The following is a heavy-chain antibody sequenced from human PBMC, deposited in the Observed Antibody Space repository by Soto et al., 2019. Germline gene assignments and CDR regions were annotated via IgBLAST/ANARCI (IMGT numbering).Heavy chain of an antibody. V-gene: IGHV1-3*01. CDR3: ARGAYYYDSSGYEIGAFDI. Sequence: ASVKVSCKASGYTFTSYAMHWVRPAPGQRLEWMGWINAGNGNTKYSQKFQGRVTITRDTSASTAYMELSSLRSEDTAVYYCARGAYYYDSSGYEIGAFDIWGQGTMVT. CDR2: INAGNGNT. J-gene: IGHJ3*02. CDR1: GYTFTSYA. D-gene: IGHD3-22*01.